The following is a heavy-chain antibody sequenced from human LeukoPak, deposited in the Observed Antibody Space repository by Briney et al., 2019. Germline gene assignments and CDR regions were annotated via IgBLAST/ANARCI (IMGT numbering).Heavy chain of an antibody. CDR3: ARDWFSDSSGYYPSPGFDY. V-gene: IGHV1-69*10. Sequence: SVKVSCKAPGGSFGRYAISWVRQAPGQGLEWMGGIVPILGTASYAQKFQGRVTMTRDTSTSTVYMELSSLGSEDTAVYYCARDWFSDSSGYYPSPGFDYWGQGTLVTVSS. J-gene: IGHJ4*02. CDR2: IVPILGTA. D-gene: IGHD3-22*01. CDR1: GGSFGRYA.